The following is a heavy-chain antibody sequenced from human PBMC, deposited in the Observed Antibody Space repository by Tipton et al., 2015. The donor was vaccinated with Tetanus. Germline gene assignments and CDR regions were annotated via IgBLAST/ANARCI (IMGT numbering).Heavy chain of an antibody. CDR3: ARGREMTTVTTVGAFDI. D-gene: IGHD4-17*01. Sequence: TLSLTCTVSGGSVSSGSYYWSWIRQPPGKGLEWIGYIYYSGSTNYNPSLKSRVTISVDTSKNQFSLKLSSVTAADTAVYYCARGREMTTVTTVGAFDIWGQGTMVTVSS. V-gene: IGHV4-61*01. CDR1: GGSVSSGSYY. J-gene: IGHJ3*02. CDR2: IYYSGST.